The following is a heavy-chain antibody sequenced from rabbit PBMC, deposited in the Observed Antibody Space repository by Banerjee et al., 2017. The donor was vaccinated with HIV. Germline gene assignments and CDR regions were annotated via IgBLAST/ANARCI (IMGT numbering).Heavy chain of an antibody. Sequence: QEQLEESGGGLVQPEGSLALTCKASGFTISSSYDMCWVRQAPGKGLEWIGYIYGGSSGATYYASWAKGRFTISKTSSTTVTLQMTSLTAADTATYFCARRYADNGYAFSLWGPGTLVTVS. CDR1: GFTISSSYD. D-gene: IGHD8-1*01. V-gene: IGHV1S45*01. J-gene: IGHJ4*01. CDR3: ARRYADNGYAFSL. CDR2: IYGGSSGAT.